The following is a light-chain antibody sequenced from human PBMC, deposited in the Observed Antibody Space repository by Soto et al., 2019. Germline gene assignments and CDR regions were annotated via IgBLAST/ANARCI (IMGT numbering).Light chain of an antibody. V-gene: IGKV3-15*01. CDR1: QSVSTD. CDR2: GAS. Sequence: EIVMTQSPGTLCVYPGEGATLSCRASQSVSTDLAWYQQKPGQAPRLLIYGASTRATGIPARFSGSGSGTEFTLTISSLQSEDFAVYYCQQYNNWPPWTFGQGTKVDIK. CDR3: QQYNNWPPWT. J-gene: IGKJ1*01.